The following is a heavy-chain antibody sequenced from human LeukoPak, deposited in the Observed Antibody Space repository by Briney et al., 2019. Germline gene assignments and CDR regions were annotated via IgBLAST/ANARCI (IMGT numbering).Heavy chain of an antibody. CDR2: ISSSSSYI. CDR1: GFTLGTYD. D-gene: IGHD6-19*01. Sequence: GGSLRLSCAASGFTLGTYDMYWVRQAPGKGLEWVSSISSSSSYIYYADSVKGRFTISRDNAKNSLYLQMNSLRAEDTAVYYCAGVVSGWLREDYWGQGTLVTVSS. J-gene: IGHJ4*02. V-gene: IGHV3-21*01. CDR3: AGVVSGWLREDY.